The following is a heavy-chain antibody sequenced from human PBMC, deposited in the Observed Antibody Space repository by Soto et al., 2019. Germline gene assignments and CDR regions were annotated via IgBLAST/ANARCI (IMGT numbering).Heavy chain of an antibody. CDR3: AKDPRVSFDP. V-gene: IGHV3-23*01. J-gene: IGHJ5*02. CDR2: ISASGGST. CDR1: VFTFSTFA. Sequence: AWWSLRLSCSASVFTFSTFAMSWFRQAPGKGLEWVSAISASGGSTYYADSVKGRFTISRDNSNNTLYLQMNSLRVEDTAVYYCAKDPRVSFDPWGQGTLVTVSS.